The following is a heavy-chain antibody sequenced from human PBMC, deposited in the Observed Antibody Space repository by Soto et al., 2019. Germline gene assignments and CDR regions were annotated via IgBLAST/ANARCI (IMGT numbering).Heavy chain of an antibody. V-gene: IGHV4-4*07. J-gene: IGHJ4*02. CDR3: AREGSYSAYNFAHGIQLWSFDF. CDR1: GGSINTFY. Sequence: SETLSLTCTVFGGSINTFYWSWVAQPAGKGLEWIGRVFSSGSTSFNTPLESRVAMSVDTSKNHFSLNLSSVTTSEMSVYYCAREGSYSAYNFAHGIQLWSFDFWGQGALVTVSS. CDR2: VFSSGST. D-gene: IGHD5-12*01.